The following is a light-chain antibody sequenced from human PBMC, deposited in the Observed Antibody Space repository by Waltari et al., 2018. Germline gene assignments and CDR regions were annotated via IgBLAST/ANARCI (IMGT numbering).Light chain of an antibody. J-gene: IGLJ1*01. CDR3: CSYAGSQNYV. CDR2: DVG. V-gene: IGLV2-11*01. CDR1: SSDVGVYNY. Sequence: QSALTQPRSVSGSPGPSVTISCPGPSSDVGVYNYFPWYQQPPGKAPKRMIYDVGKRPSGVPDRFSGAKSGNTASLTISGLQAEDEADYYCCSYAGSQNYVFGTGTKVTVL.